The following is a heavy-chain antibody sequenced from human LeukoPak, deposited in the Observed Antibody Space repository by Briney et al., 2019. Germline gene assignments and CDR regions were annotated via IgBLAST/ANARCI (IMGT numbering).Heavy chain of an antibody. V-gene: IGHV1-8*01. CDR3: ARAGGYRGYDGA. CDR2: MNPNSGNT. Sequence: ASVKVSCKASGYTLTSYDINWVRQATGQELEWMGWMNPNSGNTGYAQKFQGRVTMTRNTSISTAYMELSSLRSEDTAVYYCARAGGYRGYDGAWGQGNLVTVSS. D-gene: IGHD5-12*01. J-gene: IGHJ5*02. CDR1: GYTLTSYD.